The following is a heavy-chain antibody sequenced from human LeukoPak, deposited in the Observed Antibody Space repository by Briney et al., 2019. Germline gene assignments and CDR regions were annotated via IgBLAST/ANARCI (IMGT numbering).Heavy chain of an antibody. V-gene: IGHV1-18*01. CDR1: GYTFTSYG. D-gene: IGHD6-13*01. J-gene: IGHJ4*02. CDR3: ARGWEAAADNPPSGSDY. Sequence: GASVKVSCKASGYTFTSYGISWVRQAPGQGLEWMGWISAYNGNTNYAQKLQGRVTMTTDTSTSTAYMELRSLRSDDTAVYYCARGWEAAADNPPSGSDYWGQGTLVTVSS. CDR2: ISAYNGNT.